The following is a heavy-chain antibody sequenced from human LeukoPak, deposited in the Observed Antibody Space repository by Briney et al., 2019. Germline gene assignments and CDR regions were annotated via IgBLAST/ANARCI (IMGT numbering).Heavy chain of an antibody. J-gene: IGHJ4*02. V-gene: IGHV1-69*01. Sequence: SVKVSCKASGGTFSSYAIGWVRQAPGQGLEWMGGIIPIFGTANYAQKFQGRVTITADESTSTAYMELSSLRSEDTAVYYCARALEYCSGGSCLYNWGQGTLVTVSS. D-gene: IGHD2-15*01. CDR2: IIPIFGTA. CDR1: GGTFSSYA. CDR3: ARALEYCSGGSCLYN.